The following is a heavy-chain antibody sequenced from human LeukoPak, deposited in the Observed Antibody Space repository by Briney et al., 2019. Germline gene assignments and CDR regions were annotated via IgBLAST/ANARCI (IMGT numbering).Heavy chain of an antibody. V-gene: IGHV3-74*01. J-gene: IGHJ4*02. CDR3: ARDTGTVGATDY. CDR2: ANSDGSST. D-gene: IGHD1-26*01. Sequence: PGGPLRLSCAASGFTLSSYWMHWVRQGPGKGLVWVSRANSDGSSTSYADSVEGRFTISRDNAKNTLYLQMNSLRAEDTAVYYCARDTGTVGATDYWGQGTLVTVSS. CDR1: GFTLSSYW.